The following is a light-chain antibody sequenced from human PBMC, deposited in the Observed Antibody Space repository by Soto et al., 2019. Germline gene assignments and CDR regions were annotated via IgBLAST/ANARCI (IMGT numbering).Light chain of an antibody. CDR1: QGIGDT. CDR3: QQYESSPRT. V-gene: IGKV3-20*01. Sequence: EVVMTQSPATLSVSPGEGVTLSCRASQGIGDTLAWYQHKPGQTPRLLIYHTSNRATGIPDRFSASGSGTDFTLTISRLEPEDFAVYYCQQYESSPRTFGQGTKVDIK. CDR2: HTS. J-gene: IGKJ1*01.